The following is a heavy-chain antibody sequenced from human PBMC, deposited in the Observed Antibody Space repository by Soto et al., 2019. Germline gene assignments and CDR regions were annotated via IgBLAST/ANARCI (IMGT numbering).Heavy chain of an antibody. Sequence: ESLKISCKGSGYIFTSYWICWVRQMRVEGLEWMGIIYPGDSDTRYSPSFQGQVTISADKSISTAYLQWSSLKASDTAMYYCARQNYDILTGYNWFDPWGQGTLVTVSS. D-gene: IGHD3-9*01. CDR2: IYPGDSDT. CDR3: ARQNYDILTGYNWFDP. J-gene: IGHJ5*02. CDR1: GYIFTSYW. V-gene: IGHV5-51*01.